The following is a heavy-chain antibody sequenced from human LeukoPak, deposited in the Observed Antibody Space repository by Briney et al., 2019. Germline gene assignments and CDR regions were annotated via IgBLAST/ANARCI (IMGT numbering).Heavy chain of an antibody. D-gene: IGHD6-13*01. CDR2: ISSSSSTI. Sequence: GGSLRLSCAASGFTFSSYSMNWVRQAPGKGLEWVSYISSSSSTIYYADSVKGRFTISRDNAKNSLYLQMNSLRAEDTAVYYCARVPDIAAAGNWFDPWGQGALVTVSS. CDR1: GFTFSSYS. CDR3: ARVPDIAAAGNWFDP. V-gene: IGHV3-48*01. J-gene: IGHJ5*02.